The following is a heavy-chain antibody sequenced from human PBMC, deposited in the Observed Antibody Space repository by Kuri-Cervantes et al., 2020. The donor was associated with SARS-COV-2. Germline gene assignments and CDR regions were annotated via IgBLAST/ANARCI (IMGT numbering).Heavy chain of an antibody. CDR1: GFTFSSYG. J-gene: IGHJ4*02. CDR3: ARYSSSWSYY. D-gene: IGHD6-13*01. V-gene: IGHV3-21*01. CDR2: ISSSSSYI. Sequence: GESLKISCAASGFTFSSYGMNWVRQAPGKGLEWVSSISSSSSYIYYADSVKGRFTISRDNAKNSLYLQMNSLRAEDTAVYYCARYSSSWSYYWGQGTLVTVSS.